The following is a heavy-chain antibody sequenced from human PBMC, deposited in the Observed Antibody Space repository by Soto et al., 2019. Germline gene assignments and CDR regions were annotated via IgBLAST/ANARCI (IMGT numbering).Heavy chain of an antibody. D-gene: IGHD2-8*01. J-gene: IGHJ4*02. CDR1: GGSISSSSYY. CDR2: IYSNGSP. V-gene: IGHV4-39*01. Sequence: QLQLQESGPGLVKPSETLSLTCTVSGGSISSSSYYWGWIRQPPGKGLEWIGSIYSNGSPYYNPSLKSRLTISVDTSKNQFSLKLSSVTAADTAVYYCARHGYCTNGVCYKGGFDSWGQGTLVTVSS. CDR3: ARHGYCTNGVCYKGGFDS.